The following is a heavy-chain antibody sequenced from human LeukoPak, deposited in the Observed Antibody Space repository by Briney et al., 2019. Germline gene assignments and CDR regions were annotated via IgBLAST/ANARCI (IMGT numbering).Heavy chain of an antibody. CDR2: IIPIFGTA. Sequence: SVTVSYKPSGGTFSSYAISWVRQPPGQGLEWMGEIIPIFGTANYPQKLQGRVTITTDESTSTAYMELSSLRSEDTAVYYCASLRGGDYYYMDVWGKGTTVTVSS. J-gene: IGHJ6*03. D-gene: IGHD3-16*01. V-gene: IGHV1-69*05. CDR1: GGTFSSYA. CDR3: ASLRGGDYYYMDV.